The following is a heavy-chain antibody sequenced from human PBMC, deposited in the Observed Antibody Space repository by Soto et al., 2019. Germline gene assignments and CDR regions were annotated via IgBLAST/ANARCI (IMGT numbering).Heavy chain of an antibody. D-gene: IGHD6-19*01. V-gene: IGHV3-48*02. J-gene: IGHJ4*01. CDR1: GFTFSSYS. Sequence: EVHLVDSGGGLVQPGESLRLSCAASGFTFSSYSMNWVRQAPGKGLEWLSYISSSGSTIYYADSVRGRFTISRDKAKNSLYLQMNSLRDEDTAVYYCAREEHSSAWGKFDCWGQGTLVTVSS. CDR3: AREEHSSAWGKFDC. CDR2: ISSSGSTI.